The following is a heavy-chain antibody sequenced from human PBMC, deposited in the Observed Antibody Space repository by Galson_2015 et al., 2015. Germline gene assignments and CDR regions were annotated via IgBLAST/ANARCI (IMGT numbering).Heavy chain of an antibody. D-gene: IGHD3-16*01. CDR2: TYYRSKWYN. CDR1: GDSVSSNSAA. V-gene: IGHV6-1*01. Sequence: CAISGDSVSSNSAAWNWIRQSPSRGLEWLGRTYYRSKWYNDYAVSVKSRITINPDTSKNQFSLQLYSVTPEDTAVYYCARDESLASPFVGSPRNPNWFDPWGQGTLVTVSS. CDR3: ARDESLASPFVGSPRNPNWFDP. J-gene: IGHJ5*02.